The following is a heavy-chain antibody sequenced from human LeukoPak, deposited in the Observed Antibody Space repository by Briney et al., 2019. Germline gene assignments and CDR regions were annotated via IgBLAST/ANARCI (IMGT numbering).Heavy chain of an antibody. CDR1: GFTFSSYS. V-gene: IGHV3-21*01. Sequence: GGSLRLSCAASGFTFSSYSRNWVRQAPGKGPEWVSSISSSSSYIYYADSVKGRFTISRDNAKNSLYLQMNSLRAEDTAVYYCARDGTAAGINGMDVWGQGTTVTVSS. CDR3: ARDGTAAGINGMDV. CDR2: ISSSSSYI. J-gene: IGHJ6*02. D-gene: IGHD6-13*01.